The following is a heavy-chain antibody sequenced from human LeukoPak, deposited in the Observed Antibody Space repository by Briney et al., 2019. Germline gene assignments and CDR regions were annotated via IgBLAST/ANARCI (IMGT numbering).Heavy chain of an antibody. D-gene: IGHD7-27*01. CDR2: IYPGDSDT. V-gene: IGHV5-51*01. Sequence: GESLKISCKGSGYSFTSYWIGWVRQMPGKGLEWMGIIYPGDSDTRYSPSFQGQVTISADKSISTAYLQWSSLKASDTAIYFCARRAELGMRWFDPWGQGTLVTVLS. CDR3: ARRAELGMRWFDP. CDR1: GYSFTSYW. J-gene: IGHJ5*02.